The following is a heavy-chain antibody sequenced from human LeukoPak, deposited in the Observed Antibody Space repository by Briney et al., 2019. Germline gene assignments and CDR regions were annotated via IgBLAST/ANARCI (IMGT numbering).Heavy chain of an antibody. D-gene: IGHD3-22*01. CDR1: GYTFTSYG. V-gene: IGHV1-18*01. Sequence: ASVKVSCKASGYTFTSYGISWVRQAPGQGLEWMGWISAYNGNTNYAQKLQGRVTMTTDTSTSTAYMELRSLRSDDTAVYYCARLRGYYDSSGYRYYFDYWGQGTLDTVSS. CDR3: ARLRGYYDSSGYRYYFDY. CDR2: ISAYNGNT. J-gene: IGHJ4*02.